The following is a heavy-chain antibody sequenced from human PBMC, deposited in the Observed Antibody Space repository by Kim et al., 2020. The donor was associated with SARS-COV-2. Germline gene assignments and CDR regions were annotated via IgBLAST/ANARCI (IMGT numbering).Heavy chain of an antibody. CDR3: ARLPIAVAGTGDY. J-gene: IGHJ4*02. V-gene: IGHV4-59*01. Sequence: YTPSLKSRVTISVDTSKNQFSLKLSSVTAADTAVYYCARLPIAVAGTGDYWGQGTLVTVSS. D-gene: IGHD6-19*01.